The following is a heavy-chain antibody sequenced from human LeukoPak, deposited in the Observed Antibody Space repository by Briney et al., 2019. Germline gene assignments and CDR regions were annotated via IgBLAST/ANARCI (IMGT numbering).Heavy chain of an antibody. CDR2: INHSGGT. Sequence: PSETLSLTCAVYGGSFSGYSWNWIRQPPVKGLEWIGEINHSGGTNYNPSLKSRVTISVDTSKKQFSLKLSSVTAADTAVYYCARDPSWGYQLLSYFDYWGQGTLVTVSS. J-gene: IGHJ4*02. V-gene: IGHV4-34*01. CDR3: ARDPSWGYQLLSYFDY. D-gene: IGHD2-2*01. CDR1: GGSFSGYS.